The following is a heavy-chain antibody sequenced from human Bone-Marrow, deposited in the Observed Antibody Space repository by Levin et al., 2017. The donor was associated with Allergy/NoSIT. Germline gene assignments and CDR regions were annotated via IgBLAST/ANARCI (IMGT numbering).Heavy chain of an antibody. CDR2: IKLDGSEK. J-gene: IGHJ4*02. D-gene: IGHD1-26*01. CDR1: GFTFSNYW. V-gene: IGHV3-7*03. Sequence: GGSLRLSCAASGFTFSNYWMSWVRQTPGKGLEWVAKIKLDGSEKFYVDSLKGRFTISRDNTRNSMYLQMNSLRADDTGVYYCARVTPVELWAPFDYWGQGILVTVSS. CDR3: ARVTPVELWAPFDY.